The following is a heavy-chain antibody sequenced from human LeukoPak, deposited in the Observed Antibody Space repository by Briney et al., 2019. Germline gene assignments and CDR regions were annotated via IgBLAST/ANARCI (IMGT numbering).Heavy chain of an antibody. CDR2: ICHSGST. V-gene: IGHV4-38-2*01. D-gene: IGHD2-2*02. Sequence: PSETLSLTCAVSGFSISSGYYWGWIRQPPGKGLEWIGSICHSGSTYYNPSLKSRVTISVDTSKNQFSLKLSSVTAADTAVYYCASLYCSSTSCYTGAEYFQHWGQGTLVTVSS. CDR3: ASLYCSSTSCYTGAEYFQH. CDR1: GFSISSGYY. J-gene: IGHJ1*01.